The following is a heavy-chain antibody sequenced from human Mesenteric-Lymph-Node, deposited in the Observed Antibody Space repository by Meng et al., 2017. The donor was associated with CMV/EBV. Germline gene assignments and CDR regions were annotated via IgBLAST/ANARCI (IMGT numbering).Heavy chain of an antibody. CDR3: ARVLSTTNPDY. J-gene: IGHJ4*02. D-gene: IGHD1-1*01. CDR2: ISHDGNNK. CDR1: GFTFSTYA. Sequence: LSCAASGFTFSTYAMHWVRQAPGKGLEWVAIISHDGNNKYYADSVKGRFTISRDNSKSTLYLQMNSLRAEDTAVYYCARVLSTTNPDYWGQGTLVTVSS. V-gene: IGHV3-30*04.